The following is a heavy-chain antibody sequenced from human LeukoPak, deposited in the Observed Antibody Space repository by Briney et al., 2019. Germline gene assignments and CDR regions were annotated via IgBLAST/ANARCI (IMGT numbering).Heavy chain of an antibody. V-gene: IGHV4-34*01. Sequence: PSETLSLTCAVYGGSFSGYYWSWIRQPPGKGLEWIGEINHSGCTNYNPSLKSRVTISVDTSKNQFSLKLSSVTAADTAVYYCARAERYSYGYIDYWGQGTLVTVSS. J-gene: IGHJ4*02. CDR3: ARAERYSYGYIDY. CDR2: INHSGCT. CDR1: GGSFSGYY. D-gene: IGHD5-18*01.